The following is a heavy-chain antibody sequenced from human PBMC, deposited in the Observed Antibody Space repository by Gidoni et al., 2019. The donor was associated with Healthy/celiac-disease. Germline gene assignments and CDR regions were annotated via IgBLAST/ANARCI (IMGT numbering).Heavy chain of an antibody. V-gene: IGHV1-69*01. J-gene: IGHJ6*03. Sequence: QVQLVQAGAEVKKPGSAVEVSCKASGGPVRSFAISWVRPGPGQGLEWMGGIIPIFGTANYAQKFQGRVTITADESTSTAYMELSSLRSEDTAVYYCARVRAEDCSGGSCYSAPYYYYYYMDVWGKGTTVTVSS. CDR3: ARVRAEDCSGGSCYSAPYYYYYYMDV. CDR1: GGPVRSFA. CDR2: IIPIFGTA. D-gene: IGHD2-15*01.